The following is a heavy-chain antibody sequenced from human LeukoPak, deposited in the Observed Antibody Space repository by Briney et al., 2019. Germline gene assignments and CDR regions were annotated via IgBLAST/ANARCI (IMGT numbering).Heavy chain of an antibody. Sequence: TGGSLRLSCAASGFTFSNYWMSWVRQAPGKGLEWVANIKQDGSEKYYVDSVKGRFTISRDNAKNSLYLQMNSLRVEDTAVYYCARSFTPYQPLDVFDYWGQGTLVTVSS. J-gene: IGHJ4*02. CDR2: IKQDGSEK. V-gene: IGHV3-7*01. CDR3: ARSFTPYQPLDVFDY. CDR1: GFTFSNYW. D-gene: IGHD2-2*01.